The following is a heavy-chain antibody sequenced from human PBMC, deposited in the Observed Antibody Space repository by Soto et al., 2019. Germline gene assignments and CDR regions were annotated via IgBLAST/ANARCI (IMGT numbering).Heavy chain of an antibody. CDR2: ISSSSSYI. CDR1: GFTFSSYS. Sequence: EVQLVESGGGLVKPGGSLRLSCAASGFTFSSYSMNWVRQAPGKGLEWVSSISSSSSYIYYADSVKGRFTISRDNAKNSLYLQMNSLRAEDTAVYYGARDRHYDILTGYYNAFDYWGQGTLVTVSS. CDR3: ARDRHYDILTGYYNAFDY. D-gene: IGHD3-9*01. J-gene: IGHJ4*02. V-gene: IGHV3-21*01.